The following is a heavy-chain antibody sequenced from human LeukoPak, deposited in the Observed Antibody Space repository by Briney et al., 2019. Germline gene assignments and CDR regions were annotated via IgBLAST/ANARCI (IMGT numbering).Heavy chain of an antibody. CDR3: ARDPDYGDYGRGDYYYGMDV. J-gene: IGHJ6*02. D-gene: IGHD4-17*01. V-gene: IGHV1-46*01. Sequence: ASVRVSCKASGYTFTNYYMQWVRQAPGQGLEWMGIISASGGGTRYAQNFQGRVTMTRDTSTNTVYMEMSSLRSEDTAVYYCARDPDYGDYGRGDYYYGMDVWGQGTTVIVSS. CDR2: ISASGGGT. CDR1: GYTFTNYY.